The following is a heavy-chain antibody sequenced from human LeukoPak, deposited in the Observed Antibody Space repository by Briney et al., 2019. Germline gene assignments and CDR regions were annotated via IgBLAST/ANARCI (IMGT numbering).Heavy chain of an antibody. D-gene: IGHD3-16*02. CDR3: ASYDYVWGSYRYMGGNWFDP. CDR2: IYYSGST. J-gene: IGHJ5*02. CDR1: GGSISSSSYY. Sequence: SETLSLTCTVSGGSISSSSYYWGWIRQPPGKGLEWIGSIYYSGSTYYNPSLKSRVTISVDTSKNQFSLKLSSVTAADTAVYYCASYDYVWGSYRYMGGNWFDPWGQGTLVTVSS. V-gene: IGHV4-39*07.